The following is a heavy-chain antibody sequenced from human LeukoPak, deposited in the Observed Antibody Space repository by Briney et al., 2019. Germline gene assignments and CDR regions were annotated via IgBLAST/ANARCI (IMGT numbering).Heavy chain of an antibody. D-gene: IGHD3-22*01. CDR1: GYTFTSYY. CDR3: ARVPVFVGGYYYSNWFDP. J-gene: IGHJ5*02. V-gene: IGHV1-46*01. Sequence: GASVKVSCKASGYTFTSYYMHWVRQAPGQGLEWMGIINPSGGSTSYAQKFQGRVTMTRDTSTSTVYMELSSLRSEDTAVYYCARVPVFVGGYYYSNWFDPWGQGTLVTVSS. CDR2: INPSGGST.